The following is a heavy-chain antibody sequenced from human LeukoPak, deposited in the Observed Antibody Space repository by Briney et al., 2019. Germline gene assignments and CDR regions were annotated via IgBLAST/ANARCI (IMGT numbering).Heavy chain of an antibody. CDR1: GGSFSGYY. J-gene: IGHJ4*02. V-gene: IGHV4-34*01. D-gene: IGHD6-19*01. CDR3: ARDSGYSSGWS. Sequence: SETLSLTCAVYGGSFSGYYWSWIRQPPGKGLEWIGEINHSGSTNYNPSLKSRVTISVDTSKNQFSLKLSSVTAADTAVYYCARDSGYSSGWSRGQGTLVTVSS. CDR2: INHSGST.